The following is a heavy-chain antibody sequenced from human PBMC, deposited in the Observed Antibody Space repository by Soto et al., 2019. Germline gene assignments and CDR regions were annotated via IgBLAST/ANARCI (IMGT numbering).Heavy chain of an antibody. CDR2: ISGSGRGSRP. D-gene: IGHD3-16*01. V-gene: IGHV3-23*01. Sequence: GGSLRLSWVGSGFNCSNYAVAWVRQAPGKGLEWVSSISGSGRGSRPYYADSVQGRFTISRDHSKNIVSLQMDSLRVDDTAVYYCTRERSLVSFLFDYWGPGTLVTVSS. CDR3: TRERSLVSFLFDY. CDR1: GFNCSNYA. J-gene: IGHJ4*02.